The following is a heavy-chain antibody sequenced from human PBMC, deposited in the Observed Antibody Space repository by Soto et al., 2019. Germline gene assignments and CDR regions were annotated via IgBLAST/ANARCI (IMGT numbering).Heavy chain of an antibody. Sequence: SDTLSLTCTVSGDSISGFHLHWIRQPPGKGLQWIGYIYSSGSTMYNPSLKSRVTMSVDTSQNQFSLKLNSVTAADTAVYYCARDLGGYYWFDPWGQGTLVT. CDR3: ARDLGGYYWFDP. CDR2: IYSSGST. V-gene: IGHV4-59*01. D-gene: IGHD5-12*01. J-gene: IGHJ5*02. CDR1: GDSISGFH.